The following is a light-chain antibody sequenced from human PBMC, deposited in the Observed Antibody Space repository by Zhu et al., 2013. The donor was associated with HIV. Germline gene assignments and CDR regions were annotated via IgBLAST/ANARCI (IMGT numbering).Light chain of an antibody. Sequence: QSALTQPASVSGSPGQSITISCTGSTSNIGAGYDVQWYLQLPGTAPKLLIYANNNRPSGVPDRFSGSKSDTSASLAITGLQAEDEADYYCQSYDSSLSGCVFGGGTKLTVL. CDR3: QSYDSSLSGCV. J-gene: IGLJ3*02. V-gene: IGLV1-40*01. CDR1: TSNIGAGYD. CDR2: ANN.